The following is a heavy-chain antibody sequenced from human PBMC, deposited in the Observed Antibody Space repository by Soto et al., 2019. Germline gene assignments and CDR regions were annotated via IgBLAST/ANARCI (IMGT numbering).Heavy chain of an antibody. V-gene: IGHV4-31*03. D-gene: IGHD6-13*01. Sequence: SETLSLTCTVSGVSISSGGYYWSWTRQHPGKGLEWIGYIYYSGSTYYNPSLKSRVTIPVDTSKNQFSLKLSSVTAADTAVYYCARWDSSSWFSHWGQGTLVTVSS. J-gene: IGHJ4*02. CDR2: IYYSGST. CDR3: ARWDSSSWFSH. CDR1: GVSISSGGYY.